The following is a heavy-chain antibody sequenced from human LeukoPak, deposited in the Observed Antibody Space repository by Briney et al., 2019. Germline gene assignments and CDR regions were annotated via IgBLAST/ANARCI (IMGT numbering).Heavy chain of an antibody. CDR1: GFTFTHYW. CDR3: ARDASLYCAGDTCYWAFDH. V-gene: IGHV3-7*01. Sequence: TGGSLRLSCAASGFTFTHYWMSWVRPAPGKGPAWVANIKHDESKKYYDDSVKGRFPISRDNAKNSLFLQMNSLRAEDTAVYYCARDASLYCAGDTCYWAFDHWGQGTLVTVSS. CDR2: IKHDESKK. J-gene: IGHJ4*02. D-gene: IGHD2-21*02.